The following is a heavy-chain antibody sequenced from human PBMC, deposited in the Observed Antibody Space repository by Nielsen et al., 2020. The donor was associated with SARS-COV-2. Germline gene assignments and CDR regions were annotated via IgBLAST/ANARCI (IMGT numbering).Heavy chain of an antibody. V-gene: IGHV3-33*06. Sequence: GESLKISCAASGFTFSSYGMHWVRQAPGKGLEWVAVIWYDGSNKYYADSVKGRFTISRDNSKNTLYLQMNSLRAEDTAVYYCAKVRSRYFDWPRGWFDPWGQGTLVTVSS. CDR3: AKVRSRYFDWPRGWFDP. J-gene: IGHJ5*02. CDR1: GFTFSSYG. CDR2: IWYDGSNK. D-gene: IGHD3-9*01.